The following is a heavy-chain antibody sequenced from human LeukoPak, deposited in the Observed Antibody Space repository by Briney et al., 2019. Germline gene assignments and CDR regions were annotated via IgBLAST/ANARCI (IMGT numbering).Heavy chain of an antibody. CDR1: VCTFTGYY. J-gene: IGHJ3*02. Sequence: GASVKVSLKASVCTFTGYYMHWVGQPPGRGLEWMGWINPNSGGTNYAQKFQGRVTMTRDTSISTAYMELSRLRSDDTAVYYCARVVAIAPRDAFDIWGQGTMVTVSS. CDR2: INPNSGGT. CDR3: ARVVAIAPRDAFDI. D-gene: IGHD6-6*01. V-gene: IGHV1-2*02.